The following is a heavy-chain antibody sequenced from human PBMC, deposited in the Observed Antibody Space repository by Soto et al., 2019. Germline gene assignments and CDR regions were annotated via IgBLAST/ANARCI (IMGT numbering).Heavy chain of an antibody. CDR1: GFTFSSYA. CDR2: ISYDGSNK. V-gene: IGHV3-30-3*01. J-gene: IGHJ4*02. D-gene: IGHD3-22*01. CDR3: ARAYYYDSSGYLLQYFDY. Sequence: QVQLVESGGGVVQPGRSLRLSCAASGFTFSSYAMHGVRQAPGKGLEWVAVISYDGSNKYYADSVKGRFTISRDNSKNTLYLQMNSPRAEDTAVYYCARAYYYDSSGYLLQYFDYWGQGTLVTVSS.